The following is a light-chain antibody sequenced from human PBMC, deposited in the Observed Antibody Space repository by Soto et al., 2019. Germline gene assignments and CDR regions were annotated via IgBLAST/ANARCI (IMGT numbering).Light chain of an antibody. Sequence: DIQMTQSPSSLSASVGDRVTITCRASQTMNNYLNWYQQKPGRVPKLLIYTTSRLQSGVPSRFSGSGSGTDFTLTISSLQPEDVALYYCQQNYNTPLAFGGGTKVEIK. CDR2: TTS. CDR3: QQNYNTPLA. J-gene: IGKJ4*01. CDR1: QTMNNY. V-gene: IGKV1-39*01.